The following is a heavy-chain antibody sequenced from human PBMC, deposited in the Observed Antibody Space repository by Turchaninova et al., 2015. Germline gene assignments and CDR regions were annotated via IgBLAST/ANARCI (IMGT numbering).Heavy chain of an antibody. Sequence: QLQLQESGPGLVTPSETMSLTRTVPGGPFSSSSYSWGWIRHPPGKGLEWIGSIYYSGSTYYNPSLKSRVTISVDTSKNQFSLKLSSVTAADTAVYYCARLCKQLGYNWFDPWGQGTLVTVSS. V-gene: IGHV4-39*01. CDR1: GGPFSSSSYS. CDR2: IYYSGST. J-gene: IGHJ5*02. D-gene: IGHD6-6*01. CDR3: ARLCKQLGYNWFDP.